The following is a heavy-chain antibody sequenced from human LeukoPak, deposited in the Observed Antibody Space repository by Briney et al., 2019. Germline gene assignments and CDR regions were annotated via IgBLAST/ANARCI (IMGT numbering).Heavy chain of an antibody. D-gene: IGHD3-10*01. CDR1: GGSFSGYY. J-gene: IGHJ6*02. V-gene: IGHV4-34*01. Sequence: SETLSLTCAVYGGSFSGYYWSWIRQPPGKGLEWIGEINHSGSTNYNPSLKSRVTISVDTSKNQFSLKLSSVTAADTAVYYCARDRITMVRGVISPKQYYYDGMDVWGQGTTVTVSS. CDR3: ARDRITMVRGVISPKQYYYDGMDV. CDR2: INHSGST.